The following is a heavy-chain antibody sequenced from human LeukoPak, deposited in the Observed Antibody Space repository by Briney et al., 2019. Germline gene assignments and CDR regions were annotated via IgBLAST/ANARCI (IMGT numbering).Heavy chain of an antibody. D-gene: IGHD5-24*01. CDR2: ISSSSSYI. J-gene: IGHJ4*02. CDR1: GFTFSSYS. Sequence: GGSLRLSCAASGFTFSSYSMNWVRQAPGKGLEWVSSISSSSSYIYYADSVKGRFTISRDNAKNSLYLQMNSLRAEDTAVYYCARYFYGGDGYNYGLSYWGQGTLVTVSS. V-gene: IGHV3-21*01. CDR3: ARYFYGGDGYNYGLSY.